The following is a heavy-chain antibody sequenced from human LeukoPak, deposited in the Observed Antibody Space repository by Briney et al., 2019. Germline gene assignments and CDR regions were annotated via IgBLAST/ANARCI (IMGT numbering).Heavy chain of an antibody. Sequence: PSETLSLTCTVSGGSISSYYWSWIRQPPGKGLEWIGYIYYSGSTNYNPSLKSRVTISVDTSKNQFSLKLSSVTAADTAVYYCARHAPPDYDFWSGYDTWGQGTLVTVSS. J-gene: IGHJ5*02. CDR1: GGSISSYY. CDR3: ARHAPPDYDFWSGYDT. V-gene: IGHV4-59*08. D-gene: IGHD3-3*01. CDR2: IYYSGST.